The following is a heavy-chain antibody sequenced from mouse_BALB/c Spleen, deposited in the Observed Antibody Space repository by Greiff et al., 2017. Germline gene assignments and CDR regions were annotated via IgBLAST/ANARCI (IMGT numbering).Heavy chain of an antibody. CDR3: ARGDYGSSLGY. D-gene: IGHD1-1*01. CDR1: GYSITSDYA. CDR2: ISYSGST. Sequence: EVMLVESGPGLVKPSQSLSLTCTVTGYSITSDYAWNWIRQFPGNKLEWMGYISYSGSTSYNPSLKSRISITRDTSKNQFFLQLNSVTTEDTATYYCARGDYGSSLGYWGQGTTLTVSS. V-gene: IGHV3-2*02. J-gene: IGHJ2*01.